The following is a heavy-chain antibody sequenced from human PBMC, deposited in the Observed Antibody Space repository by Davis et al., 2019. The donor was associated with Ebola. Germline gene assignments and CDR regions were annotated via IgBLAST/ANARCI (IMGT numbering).Heavy chain of an antibody. CDR1: GGSISSSSYY. V-gene: IGHV4-39*01. Sequence: MPSETLSLTCTVSGGSISSSSYYWGWIRQPPGKGLEWIGSIYYSGSTYYNPSLKSRVTISVDTSKNQFSLKLSSVTAADTAVYYCARRVIAAAGIDYWGQGTLVSVSS. CDR3: ARRVIAAAGIDY. CDR2: IYYSGST. J-gene: IGHJ4*02. D-gene: IGHD6-13*01.